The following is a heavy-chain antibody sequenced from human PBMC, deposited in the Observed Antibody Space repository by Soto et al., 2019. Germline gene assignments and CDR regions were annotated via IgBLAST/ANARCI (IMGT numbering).Heavy chain of an antibody. Sequence: QVHLIQSGAEVKKPGSSVKVSCKAAGGTFNTYTLFWVRQAPGHGLEWMGRIIPMLPVTNSAQKFQCRLTLTARKSTGTAFMELTSLTSDDTAVYYCSIGSWSAETFDVWGQGTMVTVSS. CDR2: IIPMLPVT. J-gene: IGHJ3*01. V-gene: IGHV1-69*02. D-gene: IGHD2-2*01. CDR3: SIGSWSAETFDV. CDR1: GGTFNTYT.